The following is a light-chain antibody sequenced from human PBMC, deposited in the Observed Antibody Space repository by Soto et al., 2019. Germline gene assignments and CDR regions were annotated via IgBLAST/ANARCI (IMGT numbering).Light chain of an antibody. Sequence: DIVMTQSPLSLPVTPGEPASISCRSSQSLRHSNGYNYLDWYLQKPGQSPQLLIYLGSNRASGVPDRFSGSGSGTDFILKNSRVEAEDVGVYYCMQALQTPRTFGGGTKVEIK. J-gene: IGKJ4*01. V-gene: IGKV2-28*01. CDR2: LGS. CDR1: QSLRHSNGYNY. CDR3: MQALQTPRT.